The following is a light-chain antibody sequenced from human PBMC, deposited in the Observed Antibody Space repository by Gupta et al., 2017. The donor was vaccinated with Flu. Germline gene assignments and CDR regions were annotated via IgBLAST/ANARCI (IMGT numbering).Light chain of an antibody. J-gene: IGKJ2*02. V-gene: IGKV2-30*01. CDR2: EVS. CDR1: QSLVYKNGITY. CDR3: TRGKHTWT. Sequence: DVVMTQSPLSLPVTLGQPASISCRSSQSLVYKNGITYLNWFQQRPGQSPRRIIYEVSKRDFGDPDRFSGSGSGNDFTLKSSRGEDEDDWGYYNTRGKHTWTFGQGTMLDI.